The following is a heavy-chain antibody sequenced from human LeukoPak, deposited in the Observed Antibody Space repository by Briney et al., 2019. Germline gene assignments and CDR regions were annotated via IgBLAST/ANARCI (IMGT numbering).Heavy chain of an antibody. CDR3: AREKYDDSGPDWFDP. Sequence: GGSLRLSCAASAFTVSTNYMAWVRQAPGKGLEWVSVVYPGGNTFYVDSVKGRFTTSRDNSKNTLYLQMNGLRVEDTAMYYCAREKYDDSGPDWFDPWGQGTLVTVS. V-gene: IGHV3-53*01. CDR1: AFTVSTNY. J-gene: IGHJ5*02. CDR2: VYPGGNT. D-gene: IGHD3-22*01.